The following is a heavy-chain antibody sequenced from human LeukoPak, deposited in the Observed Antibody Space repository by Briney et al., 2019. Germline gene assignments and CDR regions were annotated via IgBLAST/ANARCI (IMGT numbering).Heavy chain of an antibody. Sequence: GESLKISCKGSRYSFTSYWIGWVRQMPGKGLEWVGIIYPSDSDTRYSPSFQGQVTISVDKSISTAYLQWSSLKASDTAMYYCARRRGSNYYDSSGPNDYWGQGTLVTVSS. CDR3: ARRRGSNYYDSSGPNDY. V-gene: IGHV5-51*01. CDR2: IYPSDSDT. D-gene: IGHD3-22*01. J-gene: IGHJ4*02. CDR1: RYSFTSYW.